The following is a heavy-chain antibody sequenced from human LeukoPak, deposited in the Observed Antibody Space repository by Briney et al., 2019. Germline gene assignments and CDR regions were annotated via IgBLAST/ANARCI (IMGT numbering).Heavy chain of an antibody. CDR1: GYTFIRYG. D-gene: IGHD1-26*01. CDR2: ISPYNGNT. Sequence: ASVKVSCKASGYTFIRYGITWVRQAPGQGLEWMAWISPYNGNTKYAQKFQGRVTMATDTSTSTAYMELRSLTSDDTAVYYCAREESIGSYQFLHDYWGQGTLVTVSS. V-gene: IGHV1-18*01. J-gene: IGHJ4*02. CDR3: AREESIGSYQFLHDY.